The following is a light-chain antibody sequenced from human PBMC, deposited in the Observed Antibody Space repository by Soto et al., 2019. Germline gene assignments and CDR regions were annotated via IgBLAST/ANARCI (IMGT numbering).Light chain of an antibody. J-gene: IGLJ2*01. V-gene: IGLV1-40*01. Sequence: SVLTQPPSVSGAPGQRVTISCTGSSSNIAAGFDVHWYQNLPGTAPKLLIYGNSNRPSGVPDRFSGSKSGTSAALANAGLQAEDEADYSCQSYDRWRGVVSVGGGTKLTVL. CDR2: GNS. CDR1: SSNIAAGFD. CDR3: QSYDRWRGVVS.